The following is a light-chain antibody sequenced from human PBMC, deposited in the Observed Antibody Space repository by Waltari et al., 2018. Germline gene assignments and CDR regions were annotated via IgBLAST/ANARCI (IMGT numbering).Light chain of an antibody. Sequence: SSELTQDPAVSVALGQTVRFTCQGDSLRTSYASWYQLKPGQALVLVIYGKDKRPSGIPDRISGYSSGTTSSLTITGAQAEDEADYYCSSRNGRANQVVFAGGTKVTVL. CDR3: SSRNGRANQVV. CDR2: GKD. CDR1: SLRTSY. V-gene: IGLV3-19*01. J-gene: IGLJ3*02.